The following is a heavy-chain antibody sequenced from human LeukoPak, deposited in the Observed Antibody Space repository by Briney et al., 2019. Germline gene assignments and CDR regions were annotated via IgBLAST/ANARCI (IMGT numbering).Heavy chain of an antibody. D-gene: IGHD6-6*01. Sequence: PSETLSLTCAVSGYSISSGYYWGWIRQPPGKGLERIGSIYHSGSTYYDLSLKSRVTISVDTSKNQFSLKLNSVTAADTAVYYCAKGGNSEYSSSSYWGQGTLVTVSS. CDR1: GYSISSGYY. CDR2: IYHSGST. CDR3: AKGGNSEYSSSSY. J-gene: IGHJ4*02. V-gene: IGHV4-38-2*01.